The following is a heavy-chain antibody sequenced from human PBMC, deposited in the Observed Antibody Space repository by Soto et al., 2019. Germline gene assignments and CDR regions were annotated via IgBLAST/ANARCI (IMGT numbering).Heavy chain of an antibody. CDR1: GFTFSSYA. CDR3: ARAYNWNYVTLGFDY. CDR2: ISYDGSNK. V-gene: IGHV3-30-3*01. D-gene: IGHD1-7*01. J-gene: IGHJ4*02. Sequence: QVQLGESGGGVVQPGRSLRLSCAASGFTFSSYAMHWVRQAPGKGLEWVAVISYDGSNKYYADSVKGRFTISRDNSENTLYLQMNSLRAEDTAVYYCARAYNWNYVTLGFDYWGQGTLVTGSS.